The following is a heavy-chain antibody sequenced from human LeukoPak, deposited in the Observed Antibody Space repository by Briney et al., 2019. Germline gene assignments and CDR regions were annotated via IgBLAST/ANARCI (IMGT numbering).Heavy chain of an antibody. J-gene: IGHJ4*02. V-gene: IGHV4-39*01. CDR1: GGSISSSSYY. Sequence: SETLSLTCTVSGGSISSSSYYWGWIRQPPGKGLEWIGSIYYSGSTYYNPSLKSRVTISVDTSKNQFSLKLSSVTAADTAVYYCARGTGTTAEDWGQGTLVTVSS. CDR3: ARGTGTTAED. D-gene: IGHD1-7*01. CDR2: IYYSGST.